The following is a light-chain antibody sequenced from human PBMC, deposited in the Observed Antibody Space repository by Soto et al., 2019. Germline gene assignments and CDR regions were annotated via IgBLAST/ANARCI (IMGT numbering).Light chain of an antibody. Sequence: DIVMTQSPDSLAVSLGERATINCKSSQSVLYSSNNKNYLAWYQQKPGLPPKLLIYWASTRESGFPDRVSGSGSGTDFTLTISSLQAEDVAVYYCQQYYNTPSYTFGQGTKLEIK. J-gene: IGKJ2*01. CDR2: WAS. CDR3: QQYYNTPSYT. V-gene: IGKV4-1*01. CDR1: QSVLYSSNNKNY.